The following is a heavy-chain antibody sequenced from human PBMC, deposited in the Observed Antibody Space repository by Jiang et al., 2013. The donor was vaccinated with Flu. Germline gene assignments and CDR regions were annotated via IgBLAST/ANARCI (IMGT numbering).Heavy chain of an antibody. Sequence: VQLVESGGGLVQPGGSLRLSCAASGFTFSSYAMSWVRQAPGKGLEWVSAISGSGGSTYYADSVKGRFTISRDNSKNTLYLQMNSLRAEDTAVYYCAKDYCSGGSCYGLDYYYYGMDVWGQGTTVTVSS. CDR2: ISGSGGST. V-gene: IGHV3-23*04. J-gene: IGHJ6*02. CDR1: GFTFSSYA. CDR3: AKDYCSGGSCYGLDYYYYGMDV. D-gene: IGHD2-15*01.